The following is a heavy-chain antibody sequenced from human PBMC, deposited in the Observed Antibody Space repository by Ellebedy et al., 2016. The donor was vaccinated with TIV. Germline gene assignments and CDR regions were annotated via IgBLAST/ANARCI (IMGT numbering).Heavy chain of an antibody. J-gene: IGHJ4*02. CDR1: GFTFSSYW. CDR2: INSDGGST. V-gene: IGHV3-74*01. D-gene: IGHD3-9*01. CDR3: ARDVASYDLLTGLQD. Sequence: GESLKISCEASGFTFSSYWMNWVRQAPGKGLVWVSRINSDGGSTSYADSVKGRFTISRDNAKNTLYLQMNSLRAEDTAVYFCARDVASYDLLTGLQDWGQGTLVTVSS.